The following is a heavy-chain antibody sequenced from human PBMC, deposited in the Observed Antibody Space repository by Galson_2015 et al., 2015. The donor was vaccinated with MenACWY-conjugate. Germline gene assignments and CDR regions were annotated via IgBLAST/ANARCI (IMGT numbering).Heavy chain of an antibody. Sequence: SVKVSCKASGYTFTSYGISWVRQAPGQGLEWMGWISAYNGNTNYAQKLQGRVTMTTDTFTSTAYMELRSLRSDDTAVYYCARDYDILTGYDFVNWFDPWGQGTLVTVSS. V-gene: IGHV1-18*04. CDR2: ISAYNGNT. CDR1: GYTFTSYG. CDR3: ARDYDILTGYDFVNWFDP. D-gene: IGHD3-9*01. J-gene: IGHJ5*02.